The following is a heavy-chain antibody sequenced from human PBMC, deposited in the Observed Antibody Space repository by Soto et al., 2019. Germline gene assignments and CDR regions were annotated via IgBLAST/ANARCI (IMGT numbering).Heavy chain of an antibody. Sequence: SATRSLTCTVSGGSISDFYWSWIRHPPGKGLEWIGYIYYSGITNYNPSLKSRVTISVDTSKNQFSLNLRSMSPADTAVYYCARVGGLAARTFDYWGPGTLVTVSS. CDR3: ARVGGLAARTFDY. D-gene: IGHD6-6*01. J-gene: IGHJ4*02. V-gene: IGHV4-59*01. CDR1: GGSISDFY. CDR2: IYYSGIT.